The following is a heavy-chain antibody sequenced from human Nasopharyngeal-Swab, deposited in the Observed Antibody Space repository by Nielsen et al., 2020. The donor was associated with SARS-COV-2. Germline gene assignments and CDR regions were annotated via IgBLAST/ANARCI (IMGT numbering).Heavy chain of an antibody. CDR1: GYTFTSYG. D-gene: IGHD3-22*01. Sequence: ASVKVSCKASGYTFTSYGISRVRQAPGQGLEWMGWISAYNGNTNYAQKLQGRVTMTTDTSTSTAYMELRSLRSDDTAVYYCARRSSRDYYDSSGYEDYWGQGTLVTVSS. CDR2: ISAYNGNT. J-gene: IGHJ4*02. V-gene: IGHV1-18*01. CDR3: ARRSSRDYYDSSGYEDY.